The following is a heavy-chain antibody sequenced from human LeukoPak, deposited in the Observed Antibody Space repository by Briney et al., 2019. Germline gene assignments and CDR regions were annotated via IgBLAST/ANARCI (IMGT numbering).Heavy chain of an antibody. V-gene: IGHV3-23*01. CDR2: ISGSGGST. CDR1: GFTFSDYY. J-gene: IGHJ4*02. D-gene: IGHD3-9*01. Sequence: GGSLRLSCAASGFTFSDYYMSWIRQAPGKGLEWVSAISGSGGSTYYADSVKGRFTISRDNSKNTLYLQMNSLRAEDTAVYYCAKSLRYFDWLLGSTLDYWGQGTLVTVSS. CDR3: AKSLRYFDWLLGSTLDY.